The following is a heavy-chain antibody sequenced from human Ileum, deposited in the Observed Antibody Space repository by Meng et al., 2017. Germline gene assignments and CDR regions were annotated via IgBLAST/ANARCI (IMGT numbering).Heavy chain of an antibody. V-gene: IGHV3-7*01. CDR1: GFTLTDYW. Sequence: GESLKISCAASGFTLTDYWLTWVRQTPGKGLVWVATIKQDGNDKYYVDSLKGRFTVSRDNAKNSVYLQMDSLRVEDTAVYYCTRQRSSWKLDLWGQGTLVTVSS. CDR2: IKQDGNDK. D-gene: IGHD6-13*01. CDR3: TRQRSSWKLDL. J-gene: IGHJ4*02.